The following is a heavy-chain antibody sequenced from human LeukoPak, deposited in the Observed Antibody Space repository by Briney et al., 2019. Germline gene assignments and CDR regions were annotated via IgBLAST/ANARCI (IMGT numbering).Heavy chain of an antibody. J-gene: IGHJ4*02. CDR2: ISSSSSTI. CDR3: ARTLVPAAIGGFDY. D-gene: IGHD2-2*02. CDR1: GFTFSSYS. Sequence: GGSLRLSCAASGFTFSSYSMNWVRQAPGKGLEWVSYISSSSSTIYYADSVKGRFTISRDNAKNSPYLQMNSLRAEDTAVYYCARTLVPAAIGGFDYWGQGTLVTVSS. V-gene: IGHV3-48*04.